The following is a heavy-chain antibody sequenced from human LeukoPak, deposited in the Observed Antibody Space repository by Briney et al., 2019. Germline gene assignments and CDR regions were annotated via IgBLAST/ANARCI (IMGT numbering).Heavy chain of an antibody. Sequence: GESLKISCKGSGYSFTSYWIGWVRQMPGKGLEWMGIIYTGDSDTRYSPSFQGQVIISVDKSISTAYLQWRSLKASDTAIYYCARPITGAGTDLGYWGQGTLVTVSS. CDR2: IYTGDSDT. V-gene: IGHV5-51*01. CDR3: ARPITGAGTDLGY. D-gene: IGHD6-13*01. CDR1: GYSFTSYW. J-gene: IGHJ4*02.